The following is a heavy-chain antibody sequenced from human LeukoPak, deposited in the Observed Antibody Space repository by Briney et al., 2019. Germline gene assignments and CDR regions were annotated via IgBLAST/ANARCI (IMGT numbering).Heavy chain of an antibody. Sequence: PGGSLRLSCAASGFTFGSYGMHWVRQAPGKGLEWVAVISYDGSNKYYADSVKGRFTISRDNSKNTLYLQMNSLRAEDTAVYYCAKDSITMVRGVNYYYYGMDVWGQGTTVTVSS. CDR1: GFTFGSYG. V-gene: IGHV3-30*18. CDR3: AKDSITMVRGVNYYYYGMDV. D-gene: IGHD3-10*01. J-gene: IGHJ6*02. CDR2: ISYDGSNK.